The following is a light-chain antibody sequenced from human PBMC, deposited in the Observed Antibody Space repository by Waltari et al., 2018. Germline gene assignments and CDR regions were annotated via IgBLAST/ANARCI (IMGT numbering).Light chain of an antibody. V-gene: IGLV1-44*01. J-gene: IGLJ2*01. CDR3: EARDDSLDDVV. CDR1: ISNIGRAI. CDR2: ANR. Sequence: QPVLTQPPSVSGTPGQRVSIPCSGSISNIGRAIVNWYQQLPGSAPKHVMFANRQRPSGVPDRYSGSKAGTSASLAISGLQSEDEADYYCEARDDSLDDVVFGGGTKLTVL.